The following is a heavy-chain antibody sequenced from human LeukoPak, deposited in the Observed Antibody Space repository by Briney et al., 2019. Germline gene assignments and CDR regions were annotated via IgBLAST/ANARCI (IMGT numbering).Heavy chain of an antibody. CDR2: IHAGDSDT. J-gene: IGHJ6*02. Sequence: GESLKISCKGSGYIFTNYWIAWVRQMPGKGLEWMGIIHAGDSDTRYSPSFQGQVTITADKSISTAYLQWSSLKASDTAMYYCARPYYYGSYYGMDVWGQGTTVAVSS. V-gene: IGHV5-51*01. D-gene: IGHD3-10*01. CDR3: ARPYYYGSYYGMDV. CDR1: GYIFTNYW.